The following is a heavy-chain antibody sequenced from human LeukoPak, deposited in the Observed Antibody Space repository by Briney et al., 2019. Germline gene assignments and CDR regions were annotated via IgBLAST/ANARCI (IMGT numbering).Heavy chain of an antibody. CDR3: VRGVGVSRFNYLDS. CDR2: IWYDASNK. V-gene: IGHV3-33*01. J-gene: IGHJ4*02. CDR1: GFTFSSFG. D-gene: IGHD6-13*01. Sequence: GRSLTLSCAASGFTFSSFGMHWVRQAPGKGLEWGAVIWYDASNKYYADSVKGRFTISRDNSKNTLYLQMNSLRDDDTAVYYCVRGVGVSRFNYLDSWGQGTLVIVSS.